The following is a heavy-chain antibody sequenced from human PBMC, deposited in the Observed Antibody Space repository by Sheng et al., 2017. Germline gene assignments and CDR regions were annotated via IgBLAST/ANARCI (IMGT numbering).Heavy chain of an antibody. CDR2: IIPTLDIA. CDR3: ARDIQYSRHFDY. V-gene: IGHV1-69*08. J-gene: IGHJ4*02. CDR1: GGAFNGYT. Sequence: QVQLVQSGAEVKKPGSSVKVSCKASGGAFNGYTISWVRQAPGQGLEWMGRIIPTLDIANYAQKFQGRVTITADKSTSTAYMELSSLRSEDTAVYYCARDIQYSRHFDYWGQGTLVTVSS. D-gene: IGHD1-26*01.